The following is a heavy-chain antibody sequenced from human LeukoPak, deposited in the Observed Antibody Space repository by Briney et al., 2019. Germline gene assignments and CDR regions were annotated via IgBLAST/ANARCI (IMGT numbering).Heavy chain of an antibody. CDR2: INHSGST. V-gene: IGHV4-34*01. J-gene: IGHJ6*02. CDR1: GGSFSGYY. Sequence: PSETLSLTCAVYGGSFSGYYWSWIRQPPGKGLEWIGEINHSGSTNYNPSLKSRVTISVDTSKNQFSLKLSSVTAADTAVYYCASQWAGYSSGWYYYGMDVWGQGTTVTVSS. D-gene: IGHD6-19*01. CDR3: ASQWAGYSSGWYYYGMDV.